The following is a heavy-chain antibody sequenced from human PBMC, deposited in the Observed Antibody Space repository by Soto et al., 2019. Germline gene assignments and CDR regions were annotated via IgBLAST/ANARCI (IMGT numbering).Heavy chain of an antibody. V-gene: IGHV3-74*01. CDR2: IDTDGGGT. Sequence: EVQLVESGGGLVQPGGSLRVSCAASGFTLRSHRIHWVRQAPGKGLEWVSRIDTDGGGTSYADSVKGRFTISTDNAKNTVYLQMNGRRAEVTAVYYCATVFDLWGQGTLVTVSS. CDR1: GFTLRSHR. CDR3: ATVFDL. D-gene: IGHD4-17*01. J-gene: IGHJ5*02.